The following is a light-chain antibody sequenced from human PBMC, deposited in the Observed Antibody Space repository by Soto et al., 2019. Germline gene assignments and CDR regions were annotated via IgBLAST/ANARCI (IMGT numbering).Light chain of an antibody. V-gene: IGLV1-40*01. CDR2: TNN. J-gene: IGLJ1*01. CDR3: QSYDSRLSAYV. Sequence: QSVLTQPPSVSGAPVQRVTISCTGSNSNIGAGYDVHWYLQLPGTAPKLLVYTNNNRPSGVPDRFSGSKSGTSASLAITGLQAEDEADYYCQSYDSRLSAYVFGTGTKVTVL. CDR1: NSNIGAGYD.